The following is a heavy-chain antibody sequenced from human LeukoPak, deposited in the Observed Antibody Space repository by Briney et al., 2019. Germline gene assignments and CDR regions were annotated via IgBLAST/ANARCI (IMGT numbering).Heavy chain of an antibody. D-gene: IGHD3-16*02. CDR3: AREEYDYVWGSYRYFDY. J-gene: IGHJ4*02. Sequence: GGSLRLSCAASGFTFSSYGMHWVRQAPGKGLEWVAVIWYDGSNKYYADSVKGRFTISRDNSKNTLYLQMNSLRAEDTAVYYCAREEYDYVWGSYRYFDYWGQGTLVTVSS. V-gene: IGHV3-33*01. CDR1: GFTFSSYG. CDR2: IWYDGSNK.